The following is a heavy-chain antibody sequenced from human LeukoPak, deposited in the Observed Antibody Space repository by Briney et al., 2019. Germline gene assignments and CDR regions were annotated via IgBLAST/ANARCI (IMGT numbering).Heavy chain of an antibody. J-gene: IGHJ5*02. V-gene: IGHV1-18*04. D-gene: IGHD3-16*01. CDR3: ARQGSHAPNWFDP. Sequence: ASVKVSCKASGYIFTGYYMHWVRQAPGQGLEWMGWISAYNGNTNYAQKLQGRVTMTTDTSTSTAYMELRSLRSDDTAVYYCARQGSHAPNWFDPWGQGTLVTVSS. CDR1: GYIFTGYY. CDR2: ISAYNGNT.